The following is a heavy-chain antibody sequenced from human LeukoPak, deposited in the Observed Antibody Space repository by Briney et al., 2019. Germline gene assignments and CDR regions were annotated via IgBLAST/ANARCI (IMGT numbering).Heavy chain of an antibody. J-gene: IGHJ4*02. CDR1: GFTFSSNW. Sequence: GGSLRLSCAASGFTFSSNWMTWVRQAPGKRLEWLANINQDGSENYYVDSVKGRFTISKDNAKNSLYLQMNSLRAEDTAVYYCARSSFWSGYANDYWGQGTLVTVSS. CDR2: INQDGSEN. D-gene: IGHD3-3*01. CDR3: ARSSFWSGYANDY. V-gene: IGHV3-7*01.